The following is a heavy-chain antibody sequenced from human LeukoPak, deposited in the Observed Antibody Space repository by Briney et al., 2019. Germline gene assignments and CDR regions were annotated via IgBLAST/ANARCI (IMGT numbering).Heavy chain of an antibody. CDR3: ARSRGFDF. D-gene: IGHD3-16*01. J-gene: IGHJ4*02. CDR2: ISTGSSTI. V-gene: IGHV3-48*01. CDR1: GFTFSSYS. Sequence: PGGSLRLSCTASGFTFSSYSMSWVRQAPGKGLEWVSYISTGSSTIYYADSVTGRFTISRDNAKNSLYLQMNSLRAEDTAMYYCARSRGFDFRGQGALVTVSS.